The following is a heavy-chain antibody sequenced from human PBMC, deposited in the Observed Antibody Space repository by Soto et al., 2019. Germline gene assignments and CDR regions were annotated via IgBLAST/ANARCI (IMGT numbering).Heavy chain of an antibody. Sequence: PGGSLRLSCAASGFTFSSYAMHWVRQAPGKGLEYVSAISSNGGSTYYANYVKGRFTISRDNSKKTLYLQMNSLRLEDTALYYCAKDEYYYSRSGYYIFDSWGQGTLVTVSS. D-gene: IGHD3-22*01. CDR1: GFTFSSYA. J-gene: IGHJ4*02. CDR2: ISSNGGST. CDR3: AKDEYYYSRSGYYIFDS. V-gene: IGHV3-64*01.